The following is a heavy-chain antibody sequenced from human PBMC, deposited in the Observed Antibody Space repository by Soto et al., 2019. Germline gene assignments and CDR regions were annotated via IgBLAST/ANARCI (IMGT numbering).Heavy chain of an antibody. D-gene: IGHD2-15*01. Sequence: QVQLVQSGAEVKKPGASVKVSCKASGYTFTSYDINWVRQATGQGLEWIGWMNPNSGNTGYAQKFQGRVTMTRNSSLSTAYMELSSLRSEDTAVYYCASVVVAATRGVGIDVWGQAPTVTVSS. CDR2: MNPNSGNT. J-gene: IGHJ6*02. CDR3: ASVVVAATRGVGIDV. V-gene: IGHV1-8*01. CDR1: GYTFTSYD.